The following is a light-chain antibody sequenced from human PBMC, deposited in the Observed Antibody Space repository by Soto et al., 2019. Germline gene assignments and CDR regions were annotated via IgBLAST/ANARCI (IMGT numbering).Light chain of an antibody. CDR1: SSNIGSNT. V-gene: IGLV1-44*01. J-gene: IGLJ2*01. CDR3: AAWDDSLNVVV. Sequence: QSVLTQPPSASGTPGQRVTISCSGSSSNIGSNTVNWYKQLPGTAPKLLIYSNNQRPSGVTDRFSGSKSGTSASLAISGLQSEDEADYYCAAWDDSLNVVVFGGGTKLTVL. CDR2: SNN.